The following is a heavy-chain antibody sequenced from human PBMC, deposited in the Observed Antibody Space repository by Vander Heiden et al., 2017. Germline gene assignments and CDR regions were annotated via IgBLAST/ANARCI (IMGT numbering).Heavy chain of an antibody. CDR1: GFTFSSYA. V-gene: IGHV3-23*01. CDR2: ISGSGGTT. J-gene: IGHJ5*02. Sequence: EVQLLESGGGLVQTGGSLRLSGAASGFTFSSYAMTWVRQAPRKGLEWVSDISGSGGTTYYADSVKGRFTISRDNSKNTLYLQMNSLRAEDTAVYYCAKDKAGDYHWFDPWGQGTLVTVFS. CDR3: AKDKAGDYHWFDP. D-gene: IGHD4-17*01.